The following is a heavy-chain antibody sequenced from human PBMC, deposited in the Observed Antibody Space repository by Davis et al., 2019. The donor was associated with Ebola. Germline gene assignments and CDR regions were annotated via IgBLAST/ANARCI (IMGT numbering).Heavy chain of an antibody. Sequence: ASVKVSCKASGYTFTSYGISWVRQAPGQGLEWMGWISAYNGNTNYAQKLQGRVTMTTDTSTSTAYMELRSLRSDDTAVYYCARGRISGLLWFGELSTYNWFDPWGQGTLVTVSS. J-gene: IGHJ5*02. CDR2: ISAYNGNT. D-gene: IGHD3-10*01. V-gene: IGHV1-18*04. CDR3: ARGRISGLLWFGELSTYNWFDP. CDR1: GYTFTSYG.